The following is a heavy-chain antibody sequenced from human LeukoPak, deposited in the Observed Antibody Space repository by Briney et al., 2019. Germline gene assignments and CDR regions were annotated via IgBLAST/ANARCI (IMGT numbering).Heavy chain of an antibody. Sequence: SETLSLTCAVYGGSFSGYYWSWIRQPPGKGLEWIGEINHSGSTNYNPSLKSRVTISVDTSKNQFSLKLSSVTAADTAVYYCARGSPHRVWSGIHARLRYLDVWGQGTTVTVSS. D-gene: IGHD4-17*01. J-gene: IGHJ6*02. V-gene: IGHV4-34*01. CDR2: INHSGST. CDR3: ARGSPHRVWSGIHARLRYLDV. CDR1: GGSFSGYY.